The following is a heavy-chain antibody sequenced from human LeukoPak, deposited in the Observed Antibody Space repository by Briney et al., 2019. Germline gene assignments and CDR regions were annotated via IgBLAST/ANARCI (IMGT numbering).Heavy chain of an antibody. D-gene: IGHD2-2*01. CDR2: IIPIFGTA. CDR1: GGTFSSYA. V-gene: IGHV1-69*13. J-gene: IGHJ4*02. CDR3: ARAPYQLRPRPYYFDC. Sequence: GASVKVSCKASGGTFSSYAISWVRQAPGQGDEWMGGIIPIFGTANYAQKFQGRVTITADESTSTAYMELSSLRSEDTAVYYCARAPYQLRPRPYYFDCWGQGTLVTVSS.